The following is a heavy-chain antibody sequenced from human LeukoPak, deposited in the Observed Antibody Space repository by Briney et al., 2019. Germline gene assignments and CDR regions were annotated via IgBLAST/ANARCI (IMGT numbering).Heavy chain of an antibody. Sequence: GGFLRLSCAASGFPFTNYAMSWVRQAPGKGLECVSVISGDGGTTYYADFVKGRFTISRDNSKNTLYLQMNSLRAEDTAVYYCASRRDSSAWAFDIWGQGTMVTVSS. CDR2: ISGDGGTT. J-gene: IGHJ3*02. D-gene: IGHD6-6*01. CDR1: GFPFTNYA. CDR3: ASRRDSSAWAFDI. V-gene: IGHV3-23*01.